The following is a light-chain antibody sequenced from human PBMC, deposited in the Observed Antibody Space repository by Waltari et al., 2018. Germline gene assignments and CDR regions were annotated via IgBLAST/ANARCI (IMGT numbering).Light chain of an antibody. CDR1: QNIRTH. CDR2: GGT. J-gene: IGKJ1*01. Sequence: DIQMTQSPSSLSASVGDTVTVTCRASQNIRTHLNWYQQKTATAPNLLIYGGTTLQRGVPSRFSGSASGTDFTLTVSNLQPDDFAIDFCQQSFSSPWTFGQGTRV. CDR3: QQSFSSPWT. V-gene: IGKV1-39*01.